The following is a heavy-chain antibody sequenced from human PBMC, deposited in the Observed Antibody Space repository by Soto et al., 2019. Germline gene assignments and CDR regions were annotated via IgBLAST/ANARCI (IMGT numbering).Heavy chain of an antibody. CDR1: GYTFTSYG. CDR2: ISAYNGNT. J-gene: IGHJ4*02. D-gene: IGHD6-13*01. Sequence: ASVKVSCKASGYTFTSYGISWVRQAPVQGLEWMGWISAYNGNTNYAQKLQGRVTMTTDTSTSTAYVELRSLRSDDTAVYYCARMIAAAADYFDYWGQGTLVTVSS. CDR3: ARMIAAAADYFDY. V-gene: IGHV1-18*04.